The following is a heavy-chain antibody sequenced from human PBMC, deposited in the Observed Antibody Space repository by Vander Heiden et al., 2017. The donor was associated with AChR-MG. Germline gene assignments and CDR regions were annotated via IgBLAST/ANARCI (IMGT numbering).Heavy chain of an antibody. J-gene: IGHJ6*03. CDR3: ARTGITGTTLYYYMDV. Sequence: QVQLVQSGAEVKKPGASVKVSCKASGYTFTSYYMHWVRQAPGQGLEWMGIINPSGGSTSYAQKFQGRVTMTRDTSTSTVYMELSSLRSEDTAVYYCARTGITGTTLYYYMDVWGKGTTVTVSS. D-gene: IGHD1-7*01. CDR1: GYTFTSYY. V-gene: IGHV1-46*01. CDR2: INPSGGST.